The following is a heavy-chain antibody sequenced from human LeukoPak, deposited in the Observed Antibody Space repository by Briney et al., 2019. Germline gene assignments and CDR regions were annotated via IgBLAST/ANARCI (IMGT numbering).Heavy chain of an antibody. J-gene: IGHJ3*02. CDR1: GGSISSYY. CDR3: ARARVVAAFLRDAFDI. Sequence: SETQSLTCTVSGGSISSYYWSWIRQPPGKGLEWIGYIYYSGSTNYNPSLKSRVTISVDTSKNQFSLKLSSVTAADTAVYYCARARVVAAFLRDAFDIWGQGTMVTVSS. V-gene: IGHV4-59*01. D-gene: IGHD2-15*01. CDR2: IYYSGST.